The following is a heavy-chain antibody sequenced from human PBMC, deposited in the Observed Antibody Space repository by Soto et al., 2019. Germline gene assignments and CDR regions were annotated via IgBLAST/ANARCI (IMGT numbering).Heavy chain of an antibody. CDR1: GYTFTSYG. V-gene: IGHV1-18*01. CDR2: ISAYNGNT. CDR3: ARDCTNGVCYRSTYFDY. D-gene: IGHD2-8*01. J-gene: IGHJ4*02. Sequence: ASVKVSCKASGYTFTSYGISWVRQAPGQGLEWMGWISAYNGNTNYAQKLQGRVTMTTDTSTSTAYMELRSLRSYDTAVYYCARDCTNGVCYRSTYFDYWGQGTLVTVSS.